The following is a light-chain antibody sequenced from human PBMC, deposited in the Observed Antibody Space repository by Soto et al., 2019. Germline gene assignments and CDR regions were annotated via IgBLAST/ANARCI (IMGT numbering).Light chain of an antibody. V-gene: IGLV2-14*01. J-gene: IGLJ2*01. Sequence: QSVLTQPASVSGSPGQSITFSCTGTSNDIGGYNYVSWFQHHPDKAPKLIIYEVYDRPSGVSNRFSGSKSGNMATLIISGLQAEDEADYYCSSYTNSDTEVFGGGTKLTVL. CDR1: SNDIGGYNY. CDR2: EVY. CDR3: SSYTNSDTEV.